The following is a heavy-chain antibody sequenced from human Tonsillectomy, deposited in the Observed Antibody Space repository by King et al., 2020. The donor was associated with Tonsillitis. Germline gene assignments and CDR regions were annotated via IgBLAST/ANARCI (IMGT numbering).Heavy chain of an antibody. CDR3: ASDRRDGYNSDWYFDL. J-gene: IGHJ2*01. Sequence: VQLVQSGAEVKKPGSSVKVSCKASGGTFSTYSINWVRQAPGQGLEWMGGIIPTYGTTYFAQEFQGRVTITADESTSTAYMEVSSLRSEDTAVYYCASDRRDGYNSDWYFDLWGRGTLVTVSS. D-gene: IGHD5-24*01. V-gene: IGHV1-69*01. CDR1: GGTFSTYS. CDR2: IIPTYGTT.